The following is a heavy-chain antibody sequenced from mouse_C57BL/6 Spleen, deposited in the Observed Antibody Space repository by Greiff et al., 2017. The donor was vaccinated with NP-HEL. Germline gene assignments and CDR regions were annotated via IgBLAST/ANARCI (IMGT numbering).Heavy chain of an antibody. J-gene: IGHJ4*01. V-gene: IGHV2-9-1*01. D-gene: IGHD1-1*01. Sequence: VKLMESGPGLVAPSQCLSITCTVSGFSFTSYAISWVRQPPGKGLEWLGVIWTGGGTNYNSALKSRLSISKDNSKSQVFLKMNSLQTDDTARYYCARNYYGSSYAMDYWGQGTSVTVSS. CDR1: GFSFTSYA. CDR2: IWTGGGT. CDR3: ARNYYGSSYAMDY.